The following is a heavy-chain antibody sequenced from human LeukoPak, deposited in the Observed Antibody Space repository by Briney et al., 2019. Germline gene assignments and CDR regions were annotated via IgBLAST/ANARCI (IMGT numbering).Heavy chain of an antibody. J-gene: IGHJ4*02. D-gene: IGHD5-12*01. CDR2: ISSSSSTI. V-gene: IGHV3-48*01. CDR3: ARGVYSGYDDFDY. CDR1: GFTFSSYS. Sequence: PGGSLRLPCAASGFTFSSYSMNWVRQAPGKGLEWVSYISSSSSTIYYADSVKGRFTISRDNAKNSLYLQMNSLRAEDTAVYYCARGVYSGYDDFDYWGQGTLVTVSS.